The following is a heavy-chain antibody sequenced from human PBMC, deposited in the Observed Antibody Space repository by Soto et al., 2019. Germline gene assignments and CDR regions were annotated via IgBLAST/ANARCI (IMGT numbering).Heavy chain of an antibody. CDR3: ARRGSASGGYYYYVMDV. CDR2: IYSGGTT. CDR1: GFTVNSNY. Sequence: GGSLRLSCAASGFTVNSNYMSWVRQAPGKGLEWVSVIYSGGTTYYADSVKGRFTISRDNSKNTLYLQMNSLRAEDTAVYYCARRGSASGGYYYYVMDVWGQGTTVTVSS. D-gene: IGHD3-16*01. V-gene: IGHV3-66*01. J-gene: IGHJ6*02.